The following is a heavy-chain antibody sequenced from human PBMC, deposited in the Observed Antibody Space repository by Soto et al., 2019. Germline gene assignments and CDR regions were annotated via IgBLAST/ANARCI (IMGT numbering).Heavy chain of an antibody. Sequence: GGSLRLSCAASGFTFSSYSMNWVRQAPGKGLEWVSYISSSSSTIYYADSVKGRFTISRDNAKNSLYLQMNSLRAEDTAVYYCARDYFDWLLGWFDIWGQGTMVTVSS. CDR2: ISSSSSTI. CDR3: ARDYFDWLLGWFDI. D-gene: IGHD3-9*01. V-gene: IGHV3-48*01. J-gene: IGHJ3*02. CDR1: GFTFSSYS.